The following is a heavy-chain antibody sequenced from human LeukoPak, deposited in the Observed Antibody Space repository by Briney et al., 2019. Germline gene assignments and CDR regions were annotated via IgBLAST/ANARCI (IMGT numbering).Heavy chain of an antibody. CDR2: INPNIVGA. CDR3: VLRDNYYGSGRPADYSYYMDV. D-gene: IGHD3-10*01. Sequence: ALVKASCKASGYTFTGYYMHSVRRSPGHRLEWLGWINPNIVGAKHAQKLQARATMTSDTSISTAFMELSRLRSDDPAVYCCVLRDNYYGSGRPADYSYYMDVWGKGTTVTVPS. J-gene: IGHJ6*03. V-gene: IGHV1-2*02. CDR1: GYTFTGYY.